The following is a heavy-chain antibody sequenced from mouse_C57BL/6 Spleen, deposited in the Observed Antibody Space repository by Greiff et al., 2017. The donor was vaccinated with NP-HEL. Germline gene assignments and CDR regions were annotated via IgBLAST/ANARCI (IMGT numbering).Heavy chain of an antibody. CDR2: IDPSDSYT. CDR1: GYTFTSYW. V-gene: IGHV1-69*01. CDR3: ARERDYSFFDY. D-gene: IGHD1-1*01. Sequence: QVQLQQPGAELVMPGASVKLSCKASGYTFTSYWMHWVKQRPGQGLEWIGEIDPSDSYTNYNQKFKGKSTLTVDKSSSTAYMQLSSLTSEDSAVYYCARERDYSFFDYWGQGTTLTVSS. J-gene: IGHJ2*01.